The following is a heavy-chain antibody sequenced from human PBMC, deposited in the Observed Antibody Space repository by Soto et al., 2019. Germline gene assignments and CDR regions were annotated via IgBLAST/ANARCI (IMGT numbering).Heavy chain of an antibody. CDR1: GGSISSSSYY. Sequence: SETLSLTCTVSGGSISSSSYYWGWIRQPPGKGLEWIGSIYYSGSTYYNPSLKSRVTISVDTSKNQFSLKLSSVTAADTAVYYCARQPGLGMYRAFDIWGQGTMVTVSS. CDR3: ARQPGLGMYRAFDI. J-gene: IGHJ3*02. V-gene: IGHV4-39*01. D-gene: IGHD7-27*01. CDR2: IYYSGST.